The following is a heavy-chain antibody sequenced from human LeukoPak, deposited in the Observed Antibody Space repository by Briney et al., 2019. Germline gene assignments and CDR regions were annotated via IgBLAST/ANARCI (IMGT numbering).Heavy chain of an antibody. CDR2: ITSNINTI. CDR1: GFTFSSYN. D-gene: IGHD3-22*01. V-gene: IGHV3-48*04. J-gene: IGHJ4*02. CDR3: VLGGYDSPYLGFDY. Sequence: GGSLRLSCAASGFTFSSYNMNWVRQAPGKGLEWLAYITSNINTIYYADSVKGRFTISRDNAKNSLYLQMNSLRAEDTAVYYCVLGGYDSPYLGFDYWGQGTLVTVSS.